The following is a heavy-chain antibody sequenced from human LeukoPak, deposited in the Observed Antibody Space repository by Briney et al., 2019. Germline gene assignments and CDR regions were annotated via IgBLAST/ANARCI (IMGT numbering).Heavy chain of an antibody. CDR1: GGSISSYY. Sequence: PSETLSLTCTVSGGSISSYYWSWIRQPPGKGLEWIGYIYYSGSTNYNPSLKSRVTISVDTSNNQFSLKLSSVTAADTAAYYCARDGLLGGDDAFDIWGQGTMVTVSS. CDR2: IYYSGST. D-gene: IGHD3-3*01. V-gene: IGHV4-59*01. CDR3: ARDGLLGGDDAFDI. J-gene: IGHJ3*02.